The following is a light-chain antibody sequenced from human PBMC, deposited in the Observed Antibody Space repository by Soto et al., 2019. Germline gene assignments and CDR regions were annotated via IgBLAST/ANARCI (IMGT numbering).Light chain of an antibody. CDR2: DVS. Sequence: QSVLTQPASVSGSPGQSIAISCTGTSSDVGGYSYVSWYQQRPGKAPKLVISDVSNRPSGVSDHFSGSKSGNTASLTISGLQTEDEADYYCASYTTSSTYVFGTGTKVTVL. J-gene: IGLJ1*01. CDR3: ASYTTSSTYV. CDR1: SSDVGGYSY. V-gene: IGLV2-14*01.